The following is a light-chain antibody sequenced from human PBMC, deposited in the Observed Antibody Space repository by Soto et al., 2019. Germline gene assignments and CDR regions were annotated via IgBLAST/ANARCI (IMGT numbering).Light chain of an antibody. CDR1: QDISTW. CDR2: AAS. V-gene: IGKV1-12*01. J-gene: IGKJ5*01. CDR3: QQYDNIRVT. Sequence: DIQMTQSPSSMSASVGDRVTITCRASQDISTWLAWYQQKPGNAPKLLIYAASYLQSGVPSRFSGSGSGTDFTLSISSLQPEDIATYYCQQYDNIRVTFGQGTRLEIK.